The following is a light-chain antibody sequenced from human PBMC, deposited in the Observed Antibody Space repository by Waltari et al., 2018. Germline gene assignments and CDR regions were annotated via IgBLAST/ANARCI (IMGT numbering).Light chain of an antibody. CDR3: QQYYSTPLT. J-gene: IGKJ2*01. CDR2: WAS. V-gene: IGKV4-1*01. Sequence: DIVMTQSPDSLTVSLGERATINFKSSQNVLYSSNNKNYLAWYQQKPGQPPKLLIYWASTRESGVPDRFSGSGSGTDFTLTISSLQAEDVAVYYCQQYYSTPLTFGQGTKLEIK. CDR1: QNVLYSSNNKNY.